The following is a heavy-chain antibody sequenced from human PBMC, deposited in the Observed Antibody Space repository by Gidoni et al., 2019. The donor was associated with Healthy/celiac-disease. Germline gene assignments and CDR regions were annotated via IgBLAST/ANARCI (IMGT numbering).Heavy chain of an antibody. J-gene: IGHJ4*02. CDR2: GST. D-gene: IGHD3-22*01. V-gene: IGHV3-64D*06. Sequence: GSTYYADSVKGRFTISRDNSKNTLYLQMSSLRAEDTAVYYCVKEDDSSGYSLDYWGQGTLVTVSS. CDR3: VKEDDSSGYSLDY.